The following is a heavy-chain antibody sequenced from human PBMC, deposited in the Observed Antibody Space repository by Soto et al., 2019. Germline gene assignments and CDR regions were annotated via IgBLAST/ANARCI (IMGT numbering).Heavy chain of an antibody. CDR1: GGSFSGYY. Sequence: SETLSLTCAVYGGSFSGYYWSWIRQPPGKGQEWIGEINHSGSTNYNPSLKSRVTISVDTSKNQFSLKLSSVTAADTAVYYCARSSSWQDNWFDPWGQGTLVTVSS. CDR3: ARSSSWQDNWFDP. D-gene: IGHD6-13*01. V-gene: IGHV4-34*01. CDR2: INHSGST. J-gene: IGHJ5*02.